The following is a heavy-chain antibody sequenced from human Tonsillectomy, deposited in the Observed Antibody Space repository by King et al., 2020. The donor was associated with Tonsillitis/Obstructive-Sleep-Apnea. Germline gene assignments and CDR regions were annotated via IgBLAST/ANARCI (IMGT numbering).Heavy chain of an antibody. D-gene: IGHD3-22*01. CDR1: GGSVSSGSYY. J-gene: IGHJ5*02. CDR2: IYYSGST. V-gene: IGHV4-61*01. Sequence: QLQESGPGLVKPSETLSLTCTVSGGSVSSGSYYWSWIRQPPGKGLEWIGYIYYSGSTNYNHSLKSRVTISVDTSKNQFSLKLSSVTAADTAVYYCARESPYYYDSSGFPAGDWFDPWGQGTLVTVSS. CDR3: ARESPYYYDSSGFPAGDWFDP.